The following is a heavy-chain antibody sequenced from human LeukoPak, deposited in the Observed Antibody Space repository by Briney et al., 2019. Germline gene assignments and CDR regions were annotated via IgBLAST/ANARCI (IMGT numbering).Heavy chain of an antibody. J-gene: IGHJ4*02. Sequence: SETLSLTCTVSGYSISSGYYWGWIRQPPGKGLEWIGSIYHSGSTYYNPSLKSRVTISVDTSKNQFSLKLSSVTAADTAVYYCARSVVGYDNFDYWGQGTLVTVSS. D-gene: IGHD5-18*01. V-gene: IGHV4-38-2*02. CDR1: GYSISSGYY. CDR3: ARSVVGYDNFDY. CDR2: IYHSGST.